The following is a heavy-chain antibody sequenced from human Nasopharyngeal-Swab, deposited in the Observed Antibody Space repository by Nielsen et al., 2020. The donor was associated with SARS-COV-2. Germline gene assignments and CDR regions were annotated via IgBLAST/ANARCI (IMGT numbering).Heavy chain of an antibody. CDR3: AKGGTAHYYFDY. J-gene: IGHJ4*02. CDR1: GFTFSSYA. CDR2: ITTSGTNT. Sequence: LKISGAASGFTFSSYAMTRVRQAPGRGLEWVSSITTSGTNTYFADSVKGRFTISRDNSKNTLYLQMNSLRAEDTAIYYCAKGGTAHYYFDYWAQGTLVTVSS. V-gene: IGHV3-23*01. D-gene: IGHD2-21*02.